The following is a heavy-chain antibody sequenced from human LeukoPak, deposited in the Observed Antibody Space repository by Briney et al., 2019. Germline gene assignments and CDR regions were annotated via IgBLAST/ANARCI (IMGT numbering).Heavy chain of an antibody. Sequence: SSYYWGWIRQPPGKGLEWVAVIWNDGSNKDYVDSVKGRFTISRDNSKNTLYLQMNSLRAEDTAVYYCARNFDYWGQGTVVTVSS. CDR3: ARNFDY. CDR1: SSYY. V-gene: IGHV3-33*01. CDR2: IWNDGSNK. J-gene: IGHJ4*02.